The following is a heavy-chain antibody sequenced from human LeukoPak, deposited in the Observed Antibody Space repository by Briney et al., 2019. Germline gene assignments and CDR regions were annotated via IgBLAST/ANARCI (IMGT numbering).Heavy chain of an antibody. CDR3: ASGKYRYGDNWFDP. D-gene: IGHD5-18*01. CDR1: GFTFSSYT. J-gene: IGHJ5*02. CDR2: ISYDGSNK. Sequence: PGRSLRLSCAASGFTFSSYTMHWVRQAPGKRLERVAVISYDGSNKYYADSVKGRFTISRDNSKNTLYLQMNSLRAEDTAVYFCASGKYRYGDNWFDPWGQGTLVTVSS. V-gene: IGHV3-30*04.